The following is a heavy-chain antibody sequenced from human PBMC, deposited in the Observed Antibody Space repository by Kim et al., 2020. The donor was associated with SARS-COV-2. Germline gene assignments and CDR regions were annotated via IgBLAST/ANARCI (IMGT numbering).Heavy chain of an antibody. J-gene: IGHJ6*02. CDR2: ISSNGGST. CDR3: ARGVDYDFWSGYLDYYYYYGMDV. CDR1: GFTFSSYA. Sequence: GGSLRLSCAASGFTFSSYAMHWVRQAPGKGLEYVSAISSNGGSTYYANSVKGRFTISRDNSKNTLYLQMGSLRAEDMAVYYCARGVDYDFWSGYLDYYYYYGMDVWGQGTTVTVSS. D-gene: IGHD3-3*01. V-gene: IGHV3-64*01.